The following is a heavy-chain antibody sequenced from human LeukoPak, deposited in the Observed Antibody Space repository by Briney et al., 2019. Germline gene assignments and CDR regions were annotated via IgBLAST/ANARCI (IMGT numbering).Heavy chain of an antibody. D-gene: IGHD6-13*01. J-gene: IGHJ4*02. CDR1: GFTFGDYA. Sequence: GGSLRLSCTASGFTFGDYAMSWFRQAPGKGLEWVGFIRSNTYGGTTQYAASVKGRFTISRDDSKNIAYLQMNSLKTEDTAVYYCTRGRQQSDYWGQGTLVTVSS. CDR3: TRGRQQSDY. CDR2: IRSNTYGGTT. V-gene: IGHV3-49*03.